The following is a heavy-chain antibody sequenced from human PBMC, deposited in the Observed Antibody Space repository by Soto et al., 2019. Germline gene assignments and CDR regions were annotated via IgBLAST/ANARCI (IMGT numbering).Heavy chain of an antibody. Sequence: SLRLSCAASGFTFSSYGMHWVRQAPGKGLEWVAVISYDGSNKYYADSVKGRFTISRDNSKNTLYLQMNSLRAEDTAVYYCANSLYCSSTSCYPRMDVWGQGTTVTVSS. CDR1: GFTFSSYG. V-gene: IGHV3-30*18. CDR2: ISYDGSNK. CDR3: ANSLYCSSTSCYPRMDV. J-gene: IGHJ6*02. D-gene: IGHD2-2*01.